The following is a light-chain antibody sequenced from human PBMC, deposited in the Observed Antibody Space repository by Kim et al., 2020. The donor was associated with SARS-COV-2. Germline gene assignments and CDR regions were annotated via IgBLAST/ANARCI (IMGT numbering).Light chain of an antibody. J-gene: IGKJ1*01. V-gene: IGKV1-39*01. CDR3: QQSYSTPRT. CDR2: AAS. CDR1: QSISSY. Sequence: SVGDRGTITFRARQSISSYLNWDQQKPRKAPKLLIYAASSLQSGVPSSFSGSGSGTEFTLTISSLQPEDFATYYCQQSYSTPRTLGQGTQV.